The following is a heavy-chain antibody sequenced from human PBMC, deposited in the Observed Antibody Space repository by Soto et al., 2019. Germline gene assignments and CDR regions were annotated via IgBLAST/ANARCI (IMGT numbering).Heavy chain of an antibody. V-gene: IGHV3-30-3*01. CDR3: ARDCDSSGYPYYFDY. CDR2: ISYDGSNK. J-gene: IGHJ4*02. D-gene: IGHD3-22*01. CDR1: GFTFSSYA. Sequence: LRLSCAASGFTFSSYAMHWVRQAPGKGLEWAAVISYDGSNKYYADSVKGRFTIPRDNSKNTLYLQMNSLRAEDTAVYYCARDCDSSGYPYYFDYWGQGTLVTVSS.